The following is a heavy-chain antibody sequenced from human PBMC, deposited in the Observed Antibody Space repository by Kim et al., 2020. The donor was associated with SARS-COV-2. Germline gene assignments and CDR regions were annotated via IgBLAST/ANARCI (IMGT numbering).Heavy chain of an antibody. V-gene: IGHV3-30*18. J-gene: IGHJ4*02. CDR3: AKEYYYDSSGYFDY. CDR2: ISYDGSNK. D-gene: IGHD3-22*01. CDR1: GFTFSSYG. Sequence: GGSLRLSCAASGFTFSSYGMHWVRQAPGKGLEWVAVISYDGSNKYYADSVKGRFTISRDNSKNTLYLQMNSPRAEDTAVYYCAKEYYYDSSGYFDYWGQG.